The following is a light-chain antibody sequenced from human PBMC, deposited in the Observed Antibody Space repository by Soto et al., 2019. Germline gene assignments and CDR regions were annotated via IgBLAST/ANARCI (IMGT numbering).Light chain of an antibody. CDR1: SSDVGSYFY. CDR3: SIYAGGNSVI. CDR2: EVT. Sequence: QSVLTQPPSTYGSPGQSVTISCAGTSSDVGSYFYVSWYQQHPGKAPKLMIYEVTKRSSGVPDRFSGSKSGNTASLTVSGLQVEDEADYFCSIYAGGNSVIFGGGTKLTVL. V-gene: IGLV2-8*01. J-gene: IGLJ2*01.